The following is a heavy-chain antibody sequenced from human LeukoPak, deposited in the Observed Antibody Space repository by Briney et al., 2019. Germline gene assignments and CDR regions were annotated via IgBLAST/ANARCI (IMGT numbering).Heavy chain of an antibody. V-gene: IGHV3-30*01. CDR3: AKVRQYYYGSGSYREYYFDY. CDR2: ISYDGNNK. Sequence: GGSLRLSCAASGFTFSSYAMQWVRQAPGKGLEWVAVISYDGNNKYYADSVKGRFTISRDNSKNTLYLQMNSLRGEDTAVYYCAKVRQYYYGSGSYREYYFDYWGQGTLVTVSS. D-gene: IGHD3-10*01. CDR1: GFTFSSYA. J-gene: IGHJ4*02.